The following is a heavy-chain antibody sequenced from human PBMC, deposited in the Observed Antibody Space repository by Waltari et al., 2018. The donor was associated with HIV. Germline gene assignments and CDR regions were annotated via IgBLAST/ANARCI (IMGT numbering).Heavy chain of an antibody. Sequence: QVQLQQWGAGLLKPSETLSLSCAVYGGSFSSYYWNWIRQFPGKGLEWLGQINQTGNTNFNPSLKSRFTIAVDTSKNQFSLRVTSMTAADTAVYYCAGAKRCGTKCLDAFDVWGQGTVVSVSS. CDR3: AGAKRCGTKCLDAFDV. CDR2: INQTGNT. CDR1: GGSFSSYY. D-gene: IGHD2-8*01. V-gene: IGHV4-34*02. J-gene: IGHJ3*01.